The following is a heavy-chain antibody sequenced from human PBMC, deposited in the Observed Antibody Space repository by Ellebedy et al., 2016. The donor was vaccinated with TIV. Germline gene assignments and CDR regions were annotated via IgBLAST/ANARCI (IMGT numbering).Heavy chain of an antibody. CDR1: GFTFRSYY. J-gene: IGHJ4*02. Sequence: GESLKISCVASGFTFRSYYMSWVRRVPGRGLEWVAKIQDNGSEKYYLDSVKGRFTISRDNAKNSLYLQMNSLRAEDTAVYYCVRDGMRGGDFDYWGQGTLVTVSS. V-gene: IGHV3-7*01. CDR3: VRDGMRGGDFDY. D-gene: IGHD1-14*01. CDR2: IQDNGSEK.